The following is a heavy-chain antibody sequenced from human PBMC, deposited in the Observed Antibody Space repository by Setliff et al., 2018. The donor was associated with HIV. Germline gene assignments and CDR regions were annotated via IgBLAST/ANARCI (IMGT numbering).Heavy chain of an antibody. CDR3: VRGIVGASVFNY. V-gene: IGHV3-74*01. J-gene: IGHJ4*02. D-gene: IGHD1-26*01. Sequence: GGSLRLSCAAFGFTFSNYGMHWVRQAPGKGLVWVSRISPDGSVINYAGSVKGRFTISRDNAKNTLYLQMNGLRAEDTAVYYCVRGIVGASVFNYWGQGTQVTVSS. CDR1: GFTFSNYG. CDR2: ISPDGSVI.